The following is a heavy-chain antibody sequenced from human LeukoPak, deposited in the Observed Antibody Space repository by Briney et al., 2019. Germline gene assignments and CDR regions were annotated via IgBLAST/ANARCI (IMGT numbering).Heavy chain of an antibody. Sequence: GGSLRLSCAASGFTFSSYGMHWVRQAPGKGLEWVAFIRYDGSNKYYADSVKGRFTISRDNSKNTLYLQMNSLRAEDTAVYYCAKDSGTHPYYYYMGVWGKGTTVTVSS. J-gene: IGHJ6*03. CDR3: AKDSGTHPYYYYMGV. CDR1: GFTFSSYG. V-gene: IGHV3-30*02. CDR2: IRYDGSNK. D-gene: IGHD1-26*01.